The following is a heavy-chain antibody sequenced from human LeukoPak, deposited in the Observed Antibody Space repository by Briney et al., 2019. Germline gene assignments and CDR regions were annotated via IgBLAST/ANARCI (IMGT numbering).Heavy chain of an antibody. D-gene: IGHD6-6*01. CDR2: INPSGGST. V-gene: IGHV1-46*03. J-gene: IGHJ4*02. Sequence: TSVKVSCKASGYTFASYYMNWVLQAPGQGLEWIGIINPSGGSTSYAQKLQGRVTMTRDTSTSTVYMELSSLRSEDTAVYYCARVRSHGSSSVFDYWGQGTLVTVSS. CDR3: ARVRSHGSSSVFDY. CDR1: GYTFASYY.